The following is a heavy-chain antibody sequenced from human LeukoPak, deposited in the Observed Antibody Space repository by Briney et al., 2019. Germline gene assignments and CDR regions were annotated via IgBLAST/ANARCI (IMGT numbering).Heavy chain of an antibody. D-gene: IGHD6-13*01. CDR1: GFTFSSYG. Sequence: GGSLRLSCAASGFTFSSYGMHWVRQALGKGLEWVAVIWYDGSNKYYADSVKGRFTISRDNSKNTLYLQMNSLRAEDTAVYYCARVGIAAAGDYWGQGTLVTVSS. J-gene: IGHJ4*02. CDR2: IWYDGSNK. CDR3: ARVGIAAAGDY. V-gene: IGHV3-33*01.